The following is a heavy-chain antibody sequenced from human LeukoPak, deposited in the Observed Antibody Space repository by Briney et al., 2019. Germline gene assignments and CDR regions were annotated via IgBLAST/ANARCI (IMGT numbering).Heavy chain of an antibody. J-gene: IGHJ6*03. V-gene: IGHV4-30-2*01. D-gene: IGHD2-8*01. CDR1: GGSISSGGYY. Sequence: SQTLSLTCTVSGGSISSGGYYWSWIRQPPGKGLEWIGYIYHSGSTYYNPSLKSRVTISVDRSKNQFSLKLSSVTAADTAVYYCARIMVSGTKNYYYYYYMDVWGKGTTVTVSS. CDR2: IYHSGST. CDR3: ARIMVSGTKNYYYYYYMDV.